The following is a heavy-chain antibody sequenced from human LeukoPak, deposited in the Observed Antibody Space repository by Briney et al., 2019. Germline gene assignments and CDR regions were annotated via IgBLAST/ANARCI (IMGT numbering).Heavy chain of an antibody. CDR2: IWSVGSNK. Sequence: GGSRRLSCAASGFTFSIYGMHWVRQVPGKWLEWEAVIWSVGSNKYYADSVKGRIPISRVNSKNKLYLQRNGRIAEYKAVYYCEIDSGWLQAFDDWGQGTLDTVCS. D-gene: IGHD5-24*01. CDR3: EIDSGWLQAFDD. V-gene: IGHV3-33*01. CDR1: GFTFSIYG. J-gene: IGHJ4*02.